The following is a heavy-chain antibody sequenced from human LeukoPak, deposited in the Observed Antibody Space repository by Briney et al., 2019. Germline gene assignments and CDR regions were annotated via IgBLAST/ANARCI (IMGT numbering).Heavy chain of an antibody. CDR2: VSYDGSNK. Sequence: PGGSLRLSRAASGFTFSSNAMHWVRQAPGKGLEWVAVVSYDGSNKYYAESVKGRFTISRDNSKNTLYLQMSSLRAEDTAVYFCAREMGCSSTGCYHAFDIWGQGTMVTVSS. CDR3: AREMGCSSTGCYHAFDI. V-gene: IGHV3-30-3*01. J-gene: IGHJ3*02. CDR1: GFTFSSNA. D-gene: IGHD2-2*01.